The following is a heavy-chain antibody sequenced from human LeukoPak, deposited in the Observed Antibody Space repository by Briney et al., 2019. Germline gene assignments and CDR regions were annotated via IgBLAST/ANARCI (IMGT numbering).Heavy chain of an antibody. CDR2: IYYSGST. CDR1: GGSISIYY. Sequence: AETLSLTCTVSGGSISIYYWSWIRQPPGKGLEWIGYIYYSGSTNYNPSLKSRVTISVDTSKNQFSLKLSSVTAADTAVYYCARDLNSYGSAAFDIWGQGTMVTVSS. CDR3: ARDLNSYGSAAFDI. V-gene: IGHV4-59*01. D-gene: IGHD5-18*01. J-gene: IGHJ3*02.